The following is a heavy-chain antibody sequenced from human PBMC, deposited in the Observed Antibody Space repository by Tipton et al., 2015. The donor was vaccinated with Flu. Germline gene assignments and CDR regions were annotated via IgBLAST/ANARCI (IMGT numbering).Heavy chain of an antibody. CDR1: GDSIRSDYF. CDR3: ARRDYSNYVSQPKNWFDL. Sequence: TLSLTCIVSGDSIRSDYFWGWIRQPPGKGLEWIGQISRGGATYYNSSLQSRATISVDSSSNRFSLKVRSVTAADTATYYCARRDYSNYVSQPKNWFDLWGQGILDTVSS. D-gene: IGHD4-11*01. CDR2: ISRGGAT. J-gene: IGHJ5*02. V-gene: IGHV4-38-2*02.